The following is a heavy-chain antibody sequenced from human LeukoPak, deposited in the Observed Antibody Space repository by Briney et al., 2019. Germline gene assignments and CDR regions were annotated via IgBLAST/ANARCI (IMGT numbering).Heavy chain of an antibody. V-gene: IGHV1-69*04. CDR2: IIPIFGIA. CDR3: ARDQAVVVAAEDYYGMDV. Sequence: SVKVSCKASGGAFSSYAISWVRQAPGQGLEWMGRIIPIFGIANYAQKFQGRVTITADKSTSTAYMELSSLRSEDTAVYYCARDQAVVVAAEDYYGMDVWGQGTTITVSS. D-gene: IGHD2-15*01. J-gene: IGHJ6*02. CDR1: GGAFSSYA.